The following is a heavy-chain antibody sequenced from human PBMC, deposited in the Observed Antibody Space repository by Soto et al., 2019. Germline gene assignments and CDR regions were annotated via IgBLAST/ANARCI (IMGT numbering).Heavy chain of an antibody. J-gene: IGHJ4*02. CDR1: GYSFMKYG. D-gene: IGHD2-2*01. Sequence: ASVKVSCKGFGYSFMKYGINWVRQAPGQGLEWVGWISPYSGYTHSAQKFHGRLALTTDTAASTAYMELRILRSADTALYYCAREASVLIPAAQPSRFDSWGQGTLVTVSS. CDR3: AREASVLIPAAQPSRFDS. CDR2: ISPYSGYT. V-gene: IGHV1-18*01.